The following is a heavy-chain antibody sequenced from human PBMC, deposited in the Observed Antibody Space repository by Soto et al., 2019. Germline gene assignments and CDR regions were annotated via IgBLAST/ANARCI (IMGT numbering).Heavy chain of an antibody. D-gene: IGHD3-10*01. J-gene: IGHJ5*02. CDR2: IIPIFGTI. Sequence: SVKVSCKASGGTFSSYAINWVRQAPGQGLEWMGGIIPIFGTINYAQKFQGRVTITADESTSTAYMELNSLRAEDTAVYYCAKSRPIDAPSRIITMVRGIWFDPWGQGTLVTVSS. CDR3: AKSRPIDAPSRIITMVRGIWFDP. V-gene: IGHV1-69*13. CDR1: GGTFSSYA.